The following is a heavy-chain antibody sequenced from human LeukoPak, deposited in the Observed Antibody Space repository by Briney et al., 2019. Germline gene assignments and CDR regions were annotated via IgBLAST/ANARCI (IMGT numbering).Heavy chain of an antibody. V-gene: IGHV3-74*01. D-gene: IGHD1-26*01. Sequence: PGGTLRLSCAVSGFTFRDYWMYWVRQAPGKGLVWVSRVNRDGSSTSSADSGKGRFTISRDNAKNPLYLQMTSLRAEDTAVYYCARYSGSYQQFDYWGEGTLVTVSS. CDR2: VNRDGSST. J-gene: IGHJ4*02. CDR3: ARYSGSYQQFDY. CDR1: GFTFRDYW.